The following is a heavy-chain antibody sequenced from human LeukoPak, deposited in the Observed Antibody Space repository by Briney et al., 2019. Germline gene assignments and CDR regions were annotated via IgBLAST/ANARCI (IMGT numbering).Heavy chain of an antibody. Sequence: ASVKVSCKASGYTFTGYYMHWVRQAPGQGLEWMGWINPNSGGTNYAQKFQGRVTMTRNTSISTAYMELSSLRSEDTAVYYCARGLQSSSWYTNYYYGMDVWGQGTTVTVSS. V-gene: IGHV1-2*02. CDR3: ARGLQSSSWYTNYYYGMDV. D-gene: IGHD6-13*01. CDR2: INPNSGGT. J-gene: IGHJ6*02. CDR1: GYTFTGYY.